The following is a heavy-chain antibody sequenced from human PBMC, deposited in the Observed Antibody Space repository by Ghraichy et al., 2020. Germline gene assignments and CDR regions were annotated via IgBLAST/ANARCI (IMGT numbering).Heavy chain of an antibody. Sequence: SETMSLTCTVSGGSISSSSYYWGWIRQPPGKALEWIGSIYYSGSTYYNPSLKSRVTISVDTSKNQFSLTLSSVTAADAAVYYCARVRWGGQGWYFDYWGQGTLVTVSS. CDR1: GGSISSSSYY. J-gene: IGHJ4*02. CDR2: IYYSGST. V-gene: IGHV4-39*07. D-gene: IGHD7-27*01. CDR3: ARVRWGGQGWYFDY.